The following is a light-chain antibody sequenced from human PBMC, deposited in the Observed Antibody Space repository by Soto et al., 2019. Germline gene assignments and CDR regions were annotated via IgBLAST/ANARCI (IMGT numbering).Light chain of an antibody. V-gene: IGKV3-15*01. CDR2: GAS. CDR1: QSVSSN. Sequence: EIVMTQSPATLSVSPGERATLSCRASQSVSSNLAWYQQKPGQAPRLLIYGASTRATGIPARFSGSGSGTEFTLTISSLQSEDFAVYYCQQYKNWPPLFTFGPGTNVDIK. CDR3: QQYKNWPPLFT. J-gene: IGKJ3*01.